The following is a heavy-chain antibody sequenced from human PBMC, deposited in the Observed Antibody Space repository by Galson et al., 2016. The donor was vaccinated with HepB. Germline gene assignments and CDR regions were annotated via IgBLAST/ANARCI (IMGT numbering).Heavy chain of an antibody. V-gene: IGHV4-59*11. J-gene: IGHJ4*02. Sequence: LSLTCTVSGGSISGHHWSWIRQPPGKGLEWIAYIYYSGSTNYNPSLKSRVTISIDTSKNQFSLKLSSVTAADTAMYYCARSPSMIRGVILDSWGQGTLVTVSS. D-gene: IGHD3-10*01. CDR1: GGSISGHH. CDR3: ARSPSMIRGVILDS. CDR2: IYYSGST.